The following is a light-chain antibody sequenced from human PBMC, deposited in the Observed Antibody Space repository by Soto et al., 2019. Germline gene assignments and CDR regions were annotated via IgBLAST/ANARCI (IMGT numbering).Light chain of an antibody. CDR1: QRGSRSY. Sequence: EIVLTQSPGPLCLSPGDRATLSCRASQRGSRSYLDWYQQKPGQATRLLMDVASSSATGGPDRFSGSGFGPDFTLSISRLEPDDFAVYYFQQYSNLCTFGQGTKVDIK. CDR3: QQYSNLCT. CDR2: VAS. V-gene: IGKV3D-20*02. J-gene: IGKJ1*01.